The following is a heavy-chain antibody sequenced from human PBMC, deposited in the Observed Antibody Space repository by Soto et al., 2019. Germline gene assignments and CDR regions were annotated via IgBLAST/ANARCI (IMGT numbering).Heavy chain of an antibody. V-gene: IGHV4-30-4*01. Sequence: LSLTCTVSGGSISSGDYYWSWIRQPPGKGLEWIGYIYYSGSTYYNPSLKSRVTISVDTSKNQFSLKLSSVTAADTAVYYCARADYYYYGMDVWGQATTVTVS. CDR2: IYYSGST. CDR3: ARADYYYYGMDV. J-gene: IGHJ6*02. CDR1: GGSISSGDYY.